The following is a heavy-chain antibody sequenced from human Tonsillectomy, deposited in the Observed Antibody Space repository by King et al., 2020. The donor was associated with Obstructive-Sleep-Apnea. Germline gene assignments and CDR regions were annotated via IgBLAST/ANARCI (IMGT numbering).Heavy chain of an antibody. CDR3: ARQQRNAAGTDYPDAGLDI. Sequence: QLVQSGVEAKKPGESVRVSCTSSGFSFTKHWIAWVRQMPGKGLEWMGIIYPGDSDTRYSPPFQGQVTFSVDRSTNTAFLRWTFLRVSDTAIFYCARQQRNAAGTDYPDAGLDIWGQGTMVIVSS. V-gene: IGHV5-51*01. CDR1: GFSFTKHW. J-gene: IGHJ3*02. D-gene: IGHD3-10*01. CDR2: IYPGDSDT.